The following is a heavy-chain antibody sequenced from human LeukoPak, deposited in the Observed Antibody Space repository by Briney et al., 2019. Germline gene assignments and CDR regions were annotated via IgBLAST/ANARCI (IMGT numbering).Heavy chain of an antibody. D-gene: IGHD4-11*01. Sequence: GGSLRLSCAASGFTVSSKYMTWVRQAPGKGLEWVSVIYRGGHTYYADSVKGRFTIPRDNSKNTLYLQMNSLRAEDTAVFYCAKDLTTVTSKGDYWGQGTLVTVSS. CDR3: AKDLTTVTSKGDY. CDR1: GFTVSSKY. J-gene: IGHJ4*02. V-gene: IGHV3-53*05. CDR2: IYRGGHT.